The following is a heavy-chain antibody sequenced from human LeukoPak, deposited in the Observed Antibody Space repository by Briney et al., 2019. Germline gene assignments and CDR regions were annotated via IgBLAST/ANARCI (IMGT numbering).Heavy chain of an antibody. D-gene: IGHD4-17*01. J-gene: IGHJ3*02. CDR3: AREKPTVTTLSGIDAFDI. Sequence: GASVKVSCKASGGTFSSFGISWVRQAPGQGLEWMGGIIPIFGTANYAQKFQGRVTITADESTSTAYMELSSLRSEDTAVYYCAREKPTVTTLSGIDAFDIWGQGTMVTVSS. V-gene: IGHV1-69*13. CDR1: GGTFSSFG. CDR2: IIPIFGTA.